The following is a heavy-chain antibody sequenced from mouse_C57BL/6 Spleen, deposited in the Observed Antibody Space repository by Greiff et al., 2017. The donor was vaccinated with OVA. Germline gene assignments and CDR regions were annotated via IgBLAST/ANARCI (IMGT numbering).Heavy chain of an antibody. CDR3: ARREDYYGSSWFAY. Sequence: VQLQQSGAELVRPGTSVKVSCKASGYAFTNYLIEWVKQRPGQGLEWIGVINPGSGGTNYNEKFKGKATLTADKSSSTAYMQLSSLTSEDSAVYFCARREDYYGSSWFAYWGQVTLVTVSA. J-gene: IGHJ3*01. CDR2: INPGSGGT. CDR1: GYAFTNYL. D-gene: IGHD1-1*01. V-gene: IGHV1-54*01.